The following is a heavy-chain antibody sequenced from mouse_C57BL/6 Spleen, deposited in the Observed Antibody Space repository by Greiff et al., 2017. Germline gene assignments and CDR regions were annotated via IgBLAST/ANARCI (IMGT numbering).Heavy chain of an antibody. Sequence: VQLQQSGAELVRPGTSVKVSCKVSGYAFTHYSIEWVKQRPGQGLEWIGLIYPGSGDTNYNEKFKGKATVTADKSSSTAYMQRNSLTSEDSAVYVCARLEANYIDYWGQGTTLTVSS. CDR1: GYAFTHYS. CDR3: ARLEANYIDY. CDR2: IYPGSGDT. V-gene: IGHV1-54*01. J-gene: IGHJ2*01.